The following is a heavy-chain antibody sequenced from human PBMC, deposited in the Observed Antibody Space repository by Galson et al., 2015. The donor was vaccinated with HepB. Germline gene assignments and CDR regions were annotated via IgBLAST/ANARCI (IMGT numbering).Heavy chain of an antibody. J-gene: IGHJ4*02. CDR1: GFIFSASV. V-gene: IGHV3-23*01. D-gene: IGHD3-22*01. Sequence: SLRLSCAASGFIFSASVMTWVRQAPGKGLEWVSTIGGSGDHTYYADSVKGRFTISRDNSKKMVFLQMTSLRAEDTAVYHCAKDHAYYSDISGSYSVWFDDWGQGTLVSVSS. CDR2: IGGSGDHT. CDR3: AKDHAYYSDISGSYSVWFDD.